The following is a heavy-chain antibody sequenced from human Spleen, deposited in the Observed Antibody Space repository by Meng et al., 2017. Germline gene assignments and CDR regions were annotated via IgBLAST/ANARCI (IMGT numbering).Heavy chain of an antibody. V-gene: IGHV1-18*01. D-gene: IGHD1/OR15-1a*01. CDR2: ISGYNGNT. Sequence: ASVKVSCKASGYTFTSYGISWVRQAPGQGLERMGWISGYNGNTNYAQKFQGRVTMTTDTSTSTAYMELRSLRSDDTAVYYCVREGAAGTIDYWGHGTLVTVSS. CDR3: VREGAAGTIDY. CDR1: GYTFTSYG. J-gene: IGHJ4*01.